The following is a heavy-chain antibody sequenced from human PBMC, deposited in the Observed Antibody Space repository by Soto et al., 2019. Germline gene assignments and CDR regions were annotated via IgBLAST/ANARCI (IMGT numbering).Heavy chain of an antibody. V-gene: IGHV4-30-4*01. CDR1: GGSISSGDYY. J-gene: IGHJ4*02. Sequence: QVQLQESGPGLVKPSQTLSLTCTVSGGSISSGDYYWSWIRQPRGKGMKWIGYIYYSGSTYYNPSLKSRVTISVDTSKNQFSLKLSSVTAADTAVYFCARVTGGYSGYDSYFDYWGQGTLVTVSS. CDR2: IYYSGST. D-gene: IGHD5-12*01. CDR3: ARVTGGYSGYDSYFDY.